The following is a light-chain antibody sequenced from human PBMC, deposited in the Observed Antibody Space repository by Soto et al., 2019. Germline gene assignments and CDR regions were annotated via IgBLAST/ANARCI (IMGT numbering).Light chain of an antibody. CDR2: KAS. CDR3: QQYDSYST. Sequence: DIQMTQSPSTLSASVGDRVTITCRASQSISSWLAWYQQKPGKXPXXLIYKASSLESGVPSRFSGSGSGTEFTLPISSLQPDDFATDYCQQYDSYSTFGQGTKVEI. J-gene: IGKJ1*01. CDR1: QSISSW. V-gene: IGKV1-5*03.